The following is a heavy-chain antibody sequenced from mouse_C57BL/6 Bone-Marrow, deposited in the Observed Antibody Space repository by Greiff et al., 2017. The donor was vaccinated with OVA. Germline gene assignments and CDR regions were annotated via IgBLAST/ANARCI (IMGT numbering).Heavy chain of an antibody. J-gene: IGHJ1*03. CDR2: IDPSDSYT. V-gene: IGHV1-59*01. CDR3: ARWATTRYFDV. Sequence: VQLQQPGAELVRPGTSVKLSCKASGYTFTSYWMHWVKQRPGQGLEWIGVIDPSDSYTNYNQKFKGKATLTVDTSSSTAYMQLSSLTSEDSAVYYCARWATTRYFDVWGTGTTVTVSS. D-gene: IGHD3-1*01. CDR1: GYTFTSYW.